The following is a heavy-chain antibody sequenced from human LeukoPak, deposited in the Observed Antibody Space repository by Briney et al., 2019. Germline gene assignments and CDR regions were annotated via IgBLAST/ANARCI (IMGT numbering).Heavy chain of an antibody. D-gene: IGHD4-23*01. CDR1: GFSFSNSV. CDR2: IRSSGDVA. Sequence: GGSLRLSCAASGFSFSNSVMHWVRQAPGKGLEWVAGIRSSGDVAYYADSVRGRFAISRDNSRNTLYLQMNSLRAEDTAVYYCAKEHGGNCQNPGCDFDSWGQGTLVTASS. V-gene: IGHV3-23*01. CDR3: AKEHGGNCQNPGCDFDS. J-gene: IGHJ4*02.